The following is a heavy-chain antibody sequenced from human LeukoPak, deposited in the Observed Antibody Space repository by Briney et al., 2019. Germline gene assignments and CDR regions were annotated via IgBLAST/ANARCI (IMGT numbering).Heavy chain of an antibody. CDR3: ARGGHFEY. CDR2: TYYRSRWYY. CDR1: GDSVSSDSSA. V-gene: IGHV6-1*01. J-gene: IGHJ4*02. Sequence: SQTLSLTCAISGDSVSSDSSAWNWFRQSPSRGLEWLGRTYYRSRWYYDYAVSVKSRITINPDTSKNQFSLQLNSVTSEDTAVYYCARGGHFEYWGQGTLVTVSS. D-gene: IGHD6-25*01.